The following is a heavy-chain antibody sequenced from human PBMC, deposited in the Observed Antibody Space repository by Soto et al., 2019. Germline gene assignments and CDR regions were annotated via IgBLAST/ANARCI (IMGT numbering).Heavy chain of an antibody. D-gene: IGHD6-19*01. V-gene: IGHV1-18*01. CDR2: ISAYNGNT. J-gene: IGHJ3*02. CDR3: ASSIGVAVAPRDAFDI. CDR1: GYTFTSYG. Sequence: GASVKVSCKASGYTFTSYGISWVRQAPGQGLEWMGWISAYNGNTNYAQKLQGRVTMTTDTSTSTAYMELRSLRSDDTAVYYCASSIGVAVAPRDAFDIWGQGTMVTVSS.